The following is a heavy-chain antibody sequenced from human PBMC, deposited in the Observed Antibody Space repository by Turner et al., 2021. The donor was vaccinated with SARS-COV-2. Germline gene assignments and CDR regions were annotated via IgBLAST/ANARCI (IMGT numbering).Heavy chain of an antibody. V-gene: IGHV4-39*01. D-gene: IGHD3-10*01. CDR1: GGSISSSNYY. CDR3: ARLLNPGSYYYYYYGMDV. CDR2: IYYSGST. J-gene: IGHJ6*02. Sequence: QPQLQESGPGLVKPSETLSLPCTVPGGSISSSNYYWGWIRRPPGKGLEWIGSIYYSGSTYYNPSLKSRVTISVDTSKNQFSLKLSSVTAADTAVYYCARLLNPGSYYYYYYGMDVWGQGTTVTVSS.